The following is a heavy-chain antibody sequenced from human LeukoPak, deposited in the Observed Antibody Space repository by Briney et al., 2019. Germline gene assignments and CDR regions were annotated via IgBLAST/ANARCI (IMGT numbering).Heavy chain of an antibody. CDR2: ICYSGST. CDR3: ASAPSLYCSSTSCPYYYMDV. CDR1: GGSISSYY. D-gene: IGHD2-2*01. Sequence: SETLSLTCTVSGGSISSYYWSWIRQPPGKGLEWIGYICYSGSTNYNPSLKSRVTISVDTSKNQFSLKLSSVTAADTAVYYCASAPSLYCSSTSCPYYYMDVWGKGTTVTVSS. V-gene: IGHV4-59*08. J-gene: IGHJ6*03.